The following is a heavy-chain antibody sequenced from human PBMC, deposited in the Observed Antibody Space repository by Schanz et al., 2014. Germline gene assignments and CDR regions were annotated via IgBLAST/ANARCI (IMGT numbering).Heavy chain of an antibody. Sequence: EVQLLESGGGLVQPGGSLRLSCAGSGFTVSSNYMSWVRQAPGKGLEWVSSISSSSSYISYADSVKGRFTISRDNAKNSLYLQMNSLRAEDTAVYYCARPSDSSWYMDVWGKGTTXTVSS. D-gene: IGHD2-21*02. CDR2: ISSSSSYI. CDR3: ARPSDSSWYMDV. J-gene: IGHJ6*03. V-gene: IGHV3-21*01. CDR1: GFTVSSNY.